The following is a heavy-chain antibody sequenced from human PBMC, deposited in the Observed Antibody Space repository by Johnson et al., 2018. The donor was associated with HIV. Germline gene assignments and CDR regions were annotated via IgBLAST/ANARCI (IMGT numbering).Heavy chain of an antibody. CDR1: GFSFSSYD. Sequence: QVLLVESGGGVVQPGRSLRLSCAASGFSFSSYDMHWVRQAPGKGLEWVAVISYDGSNKYYADSVQCRFPISRDNSKNTLYLQMNSLRAEDTAVYYCAKLPVLYGDFDDAFDIWGQGTMVTVSS. CDR2: ISYDGSNK. J-gene: IGHJ3*02. V-gene: IGHV3-30*18. CDR3: AKLPVLYGDFDDAFDI. D-gene: IGHD4-17*01.